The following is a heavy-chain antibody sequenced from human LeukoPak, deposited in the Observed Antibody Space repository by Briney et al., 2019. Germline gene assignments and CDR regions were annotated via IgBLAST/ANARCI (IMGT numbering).Heavy chain of an antibody. Sequence: GGSLRLSCAASGFTFSSYAMSWVRQAPGKGLEWVAAISGSGGNTYYSDSVKGRFTISRDNSMNTLFLQMSSLRAEDTAVYYCQKDNSIVTIACFDYWGQGTLVTVSS. CDR1: GFTFSSYA. D-gene: IGHD5-24*01. CDR2: ISGSGGNT. CDR3: QKDNSIVTIACFDY. V-gene: IGHV3-23*01. J-gene: IGHJ4*02.